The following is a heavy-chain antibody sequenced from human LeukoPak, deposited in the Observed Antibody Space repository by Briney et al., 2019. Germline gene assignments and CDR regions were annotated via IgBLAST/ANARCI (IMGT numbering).Heavy chain of an antibody. CDR3: ARGSLFFDYGDYGFDY. V-gene: IGHV1-18*01. J-gene: IGHJ4*02. D-gene: IGHD4-17*01. CDR1: GYTFTSYG. CDR2: ISAYNGNT. Sequence: ASVKVSCKASGYTFTSYGISWVRQAPGQGLEWMGWISAYNGNTNYAQKLQGRVTMTTDTSTSTAYMELRSLRSDDTAVYYCARGSLFFDYGDYGFDYWGQGTLVTVSS.